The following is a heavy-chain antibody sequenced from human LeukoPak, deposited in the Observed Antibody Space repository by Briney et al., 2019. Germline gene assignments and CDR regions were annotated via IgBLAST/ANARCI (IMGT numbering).Heavy chain of an antibody. CDR2: TYYRSKWYN. Sequence: SPTLSLTFAISGDSVSSNSAAWNWLRQSPSRGLEWLGRTYYRSKWYNDYAVSVKGRITVNPDTSKNQFSLQLNSVTPEDTAVYYCARSDSGWIDFWGQGTLVTVSS. J-gene: IGHJ4*02. D-gene: IGHD6-19*01. V-gene: IGHV6-1*01. CDR3: ARSDSGWIDF. CDR1: GDSVSSNSAA.